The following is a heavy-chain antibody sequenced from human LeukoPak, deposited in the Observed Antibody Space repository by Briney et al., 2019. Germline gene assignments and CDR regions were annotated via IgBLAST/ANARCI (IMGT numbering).Heavy chain of an antibody. CDR3: AKRMGCADFNCYAELDS. J-gene: IGHJ4*02. Sequence: GGSLRLSCAASGFTFSRYWMSWVRQVPRKGLEWVANIKQVGGEIYYVDSVKGRFTISRDNAKNSLYLQMNTLRAEDTAIYYCAKRMGCADFNCYAELDSWGQGTLVTVSS. D-gene: IGHD3-16*01. CDR2: IKQVGGEI. V-gene: IGHV3-7*03. CDR1: GFTFSRYW.